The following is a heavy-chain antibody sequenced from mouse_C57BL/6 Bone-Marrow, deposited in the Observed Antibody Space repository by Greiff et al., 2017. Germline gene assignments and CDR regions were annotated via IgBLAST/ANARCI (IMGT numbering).Heavy chain of an antibody. CDR3: AKALRGRRRAMDD. CDR1: GFTFSSYA. V-gene: IGHV5-4*03. Sequence: EVMLVESGGGLVKPGGSLKLSCAASGFTFSSYAMSWVRQTPEKRLEWVATISDGGSNTYYPDNVKGRITISRDNAKNNLYLQMSQLKSEDTAMYYRAKALRGRRRAMDDWGQGTSGTVSS. J-gene: IGHJ4*01. CDR2: ISDGGSNT.